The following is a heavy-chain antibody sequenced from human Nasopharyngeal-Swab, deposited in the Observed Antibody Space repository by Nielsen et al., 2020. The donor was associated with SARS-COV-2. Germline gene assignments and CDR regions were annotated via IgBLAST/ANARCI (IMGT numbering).Heavy chain of an antibody. CDR3: ARGLDSSGYYYPGFQH. CDR2: ISWNSGSI. Sequence: SLKISCAASGFTFDDYAMHWVRQAPGKGLEWVSGISWNSGSIGYADSVKGRFTISRDNAKNSLYLQMNSLRAEDTAVYYCARGLDSSGYYYPGFQHWGQGTLVTVSP. D-gene: IGHD3-22*01. J-gene: IGHJ1*01. CDR1: GFTFDDYA. V-gene: IGHV3-9*01.